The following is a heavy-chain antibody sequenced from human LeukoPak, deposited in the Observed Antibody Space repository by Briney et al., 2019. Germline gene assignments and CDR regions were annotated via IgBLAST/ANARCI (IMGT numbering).Heavy chain of an antibody. CDR2: ISGSGGST. CDR3: AKAVLDDYGFFDY. Sequence: GGSLRLSCAASGFTFSSYAMSWVRQAPGKGLGWVSAISGSGGSTYYADSVKGRFTISRDNSKNTLYLQMNSLRAEDTAVYYCAKAVLDDYGFFDYWGQGTLVTVSS. D-gene: IGHD4-17*01. V-gene: IGHV3-23*01. CDR1: GFTFSSYA. J-gene: IGHJ4*02.